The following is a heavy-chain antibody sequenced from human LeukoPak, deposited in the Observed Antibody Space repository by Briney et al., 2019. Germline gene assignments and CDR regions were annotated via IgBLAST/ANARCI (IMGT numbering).Heavy chain of an antibody. CDR2: INHSGST. J-gene: IGHJ4*02. D-gene: IGHD6-13*01. CDR1: GGSISSYY. Sequence: SEPLSSTCSVSGGSISSYYWSWIRRPQGKGLEWIDEINHSGSTNYKPSLKSRVKISVDTSKNQFSLKVSSVTAADTAVYYGARSPGRYITSWYRMYYFDYWGRGTLVTASS. V-gene: IGHV4-34*01. CDR3: ARSPGRYITSWYRMYYFDY.